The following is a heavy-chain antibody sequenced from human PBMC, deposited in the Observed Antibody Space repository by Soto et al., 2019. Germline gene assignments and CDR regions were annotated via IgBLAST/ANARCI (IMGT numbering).Heavy chain of an antibody. CDR3: VRDLDGSGSYYTDH. V-gene: IGHV1-18*01. CDR1: GYIFSGYG. Sequence: ASVKVSCKASGYIFSGYGINWVRQVPGQGLEWMGWISPYNGNKNYAQKFQGRVTMTTDTSTSTAYMELRSLRSDDTAVYYCVRDLDGSGSYYTDHWGQGSLVTVSS. CDR2: ISPYNGNK. D-gene: IGHD3-10*01. J-gene: IGHJ4*02.